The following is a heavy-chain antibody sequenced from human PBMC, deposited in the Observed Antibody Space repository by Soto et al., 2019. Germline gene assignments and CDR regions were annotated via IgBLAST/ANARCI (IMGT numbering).Heavy chain of an antibody. CDR1: GGSISSYY. CDR2: IYYSGST. Sequence: SETLSLTCTVSGGSISSYYWSWIRQPPGKGLEWIGYIYYSGSTNYNPSLKSRVTISVDTSKNQFSLKLSSVTAADTAVYYCARTEDIVVVVAAPLLFDYWGQGTLVTVSS. CDR3: ARTEDIVVVVAAPLLFDY. J-gene: IGHJ4*02. V-gene: IGHV4-59*01. D-gene: IGHD2-15*01.